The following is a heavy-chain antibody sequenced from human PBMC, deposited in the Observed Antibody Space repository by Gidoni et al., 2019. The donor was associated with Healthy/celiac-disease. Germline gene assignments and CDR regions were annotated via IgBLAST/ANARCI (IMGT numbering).Heavy chain of an antibody. Sequence: QVQLQQWGAGLLTPSETLSLTCAVYGGSFSGYYWRWIRQPPGKGLEWIGEINHSGSTNYNPSLKSRVTISVDTSKNQFSLKLSSVTAADTAVYYCARVRRLQYYYYYGMDVWGQGTTVTVSS. V-gene: IGHV4-34*01. CDR2: INHSGST. D-gene: IGHD4-4*01. CDR1: GGSFSGYY. CDR3: ARVRRLQYYYYYGMDV. J-gene: IGHJ6*02.